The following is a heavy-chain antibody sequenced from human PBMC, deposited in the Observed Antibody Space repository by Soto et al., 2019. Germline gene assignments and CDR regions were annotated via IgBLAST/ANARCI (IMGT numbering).Heavy chain of an antibody. V-gene: IGHV1-18*04. Sequence: QVQLLQSGAEVKKPGASVKVSWKASGYKFTTYGITWVRQAPGQGLEWLGGISAYNGNTDYEQNLQDRVTMITETSTSTAYLEVRSLTSDDTAVYFCASGLWTNGLDVWGQGTTVTVS. CDR3: ASGLWTNGLDV. CDR1: GYKFTTYG. D-gene: IGHD2-21*01. CDR2: ISAYNGNT. J-gene: IGHJ6*02.